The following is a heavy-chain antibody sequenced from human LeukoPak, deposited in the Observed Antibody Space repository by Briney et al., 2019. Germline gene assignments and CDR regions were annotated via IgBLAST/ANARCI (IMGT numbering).Heavy chain of an antibody. V-gene: IGHV1-69*04. CDR1: GYTFTSYG. Sequence: GASVKVSCKASGYTFTSYGISWVRQAPGQGLEWMGRIIPILGIANYAQKFQGRVTITADKSTSTAYMELSSLRSEDTAVYYCATYYYDSSGYYFDYWGQGTLVTVSS. D-gene: IGHD3-22*01. CDR3: ATYYYDSSGYYFDY. J-gene: IGHJ4*02. CDR2: IIPILGIA.